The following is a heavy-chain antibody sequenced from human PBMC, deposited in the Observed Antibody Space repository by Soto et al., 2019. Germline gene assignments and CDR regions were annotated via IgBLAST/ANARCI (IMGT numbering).Heavy chain of an antibody. CDR3: ARDKITGLFDY. CDR1: GGSLSGYS. D-gene: IGHD2-8*02. Sequence: PSETLSLTCGVSGGSLSGYSWTWIRQSPGKGLEWIGEISHSGTTNYNPSLDSRVTISVDTSKNQFSLKLTSVTAADTAVYYCARDKITGLFDYWGQGTLVTVSS. J-gene: IGHJ4*02. CDR2: ISHSGTT. V-gene: IGHV4-34*01.